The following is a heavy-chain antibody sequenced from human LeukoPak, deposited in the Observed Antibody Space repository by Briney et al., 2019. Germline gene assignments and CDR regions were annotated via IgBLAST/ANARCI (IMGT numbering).Heavy chain of an antibody. Sequence: GGSLRLSCAASGFTVSSNYMSWVRQAPGKGLEWVSGTSDRGDYTYYADSVKGRFTISRDSSKNTLFLQMNSLRAEDTALYFCARKAQYNGHYPLDYWGQGTLVTVSS. J-gene: IGHJ4*02. D-gene: IGHD1-7*01. CDR1: GFTVSSNY. CDR2: TSDRGDYT. CDR3: ARKAQYNGHYPLDY. V-gene: IGHV3-53*01.